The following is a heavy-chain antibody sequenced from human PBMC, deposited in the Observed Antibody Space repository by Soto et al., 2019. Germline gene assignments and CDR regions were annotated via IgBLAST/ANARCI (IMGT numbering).Heavy chain of an antibody. Sequence: PSETLSLTCTVSTASIRRAGCYWTWIRQHPGKGLEWIGWIHYSGSTYYNPSLKNRLSMSVDTSKSQFSLNLSSVTAADTAVYYCVRDGVSCDSGGYHPSPFDYWGRGALVTVSS. CDR1: TASIRRAGCY. J-gene: IGHJ4*02. D-gene: IGHD3-22*01. CDR3: VRDGVSCDSGGYHPSPFDY. CDR2: IHYSGST. V-gene: IGHV4-31*03.